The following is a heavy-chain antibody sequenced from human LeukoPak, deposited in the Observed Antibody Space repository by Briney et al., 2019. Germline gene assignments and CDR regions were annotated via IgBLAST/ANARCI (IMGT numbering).Heavy chain of an antibody. CDR3: ARDTLLGYCSSTSCFNRYYYYGMDV. J-gene: IGHJ6*02. CDR2: IYYSGST. Sequence: SETLSLTCTVSGGSISSYYWSWIRQPPGKGLEWIGYIYYSGSTNYNPSLKSRVTISVDTSKNQFSLKLSSVTAADTAVYYCARDTLLGYCSSTSCFNRYYYYGMDVWGQGTTVTVSS. CDR1: GGSISSYY. V-gene: IGHV4-59*01. D-gene: IGHD2-2*01.